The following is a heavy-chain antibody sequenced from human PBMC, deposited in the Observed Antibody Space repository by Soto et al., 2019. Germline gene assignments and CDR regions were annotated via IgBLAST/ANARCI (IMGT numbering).Heavy chain of an antibody. Sequence: SLRLSCAASGFTFDDYAMHWVRQAPGKGLEWVSGISWNSGSIGYADSVKGRFTISRDNAKNSLYLQMNSLRAEDTALYYCAKDGSGSYRQYYYYYMDVWGKGTTVTVSS. CDR3: AKDGSGSYRQYYYYYMDV. CDR1: GFTFDDYA. CDR2: ISWNSGSI. V-gene: IGHV3-9*01. D-gene: IGHD3-10*01. J-gene: IGHJ6*03.